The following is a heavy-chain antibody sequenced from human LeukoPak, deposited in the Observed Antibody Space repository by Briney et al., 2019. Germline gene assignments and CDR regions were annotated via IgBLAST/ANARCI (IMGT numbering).Heavy chain of an antibody. J-gene: IGHJ4*02. Sequence: SETLSLTCTVSGGSISSSSYYWGWIRQPPGKGLEWIGSIYYSGSTYYNPSLKSRVTISVDTSKNQFSLKLSSVTAADTAVYYCARRRLKYYYGSGSRTYSDYWGQGTLVTVSS. V-gene: IGHV4-39*01. D-gene: IGHD3-10*01. CDR3: ARRRLKYYYGSGSRTYSDY. CDR1: GGSISSSSYY. CDR2: IYYSGST.